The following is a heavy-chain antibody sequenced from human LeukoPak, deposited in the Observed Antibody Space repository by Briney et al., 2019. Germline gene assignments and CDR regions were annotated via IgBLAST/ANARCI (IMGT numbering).Heavy chain of an antibody. CDR2: ISGSGGST. V-gene: IGHV3-23*01. D-gene: IGHD6-13*01. J-gene: IGHJ4*02. CDR1: GFTFSSYA. CDR3: ARGGRRTPIIAAAGI. Sequence: TGGSLRLSCAASGFTFSSYAMSWVRQAPGKGLEWVSAISGSGGSTYYADSVKGRFTISRDNSKNTLYLQMNSLRAEDTAVYYCARGGRRTPIIAAAGIWGQGTLVTVSS.